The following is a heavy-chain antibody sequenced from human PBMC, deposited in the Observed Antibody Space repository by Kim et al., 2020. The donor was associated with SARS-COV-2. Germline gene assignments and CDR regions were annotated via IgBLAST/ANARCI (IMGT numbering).Heavy chain of an antibody. CDR2: T. J-gene: IGHJ4*02. D-gene: IGHD1-26*01. Sequence: TNYAQKFQGRVTMTRDTSISTAYMELSRLRSDDTAVYYCASGSYYYYFDYWGQGTLVTVSS. V-gene: IGHV1-2*02. CDR3: ASGSYYYYFDY.